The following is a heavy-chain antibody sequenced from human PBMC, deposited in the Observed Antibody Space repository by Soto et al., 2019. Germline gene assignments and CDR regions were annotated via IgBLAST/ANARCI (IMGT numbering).Heavy chain of an antibody. CDR2: IKQDGSEK. CDR3: ASGIFGAFITPAPYYYYYMDV. J-gene: IGHJ6*03. Sequence: EVQLVESGGGLVQPGGSLRLSCAASGFTFSRSWMSWVRQAPGKGLEWVANIKQDGSEKYYVDSVKGRFSISRDNAKNSLNLQMNSLRVEDTAVYYCASGIFGAFITPAPYYYYYMDVWGKGTTVTISS. D-gene: IGHD3-3*01. V-gene: IGHV3-7*01. CDR1: GFTFSRSW.